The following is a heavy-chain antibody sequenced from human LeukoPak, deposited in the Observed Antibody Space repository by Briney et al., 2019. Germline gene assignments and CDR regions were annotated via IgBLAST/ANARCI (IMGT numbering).Heavy chain of an antibody. J-gene: IGHJ4*02. V-gene: IGHV1-24*01. CDR3: ATTPGIWSGYYTGTPPGLD. CDR1: GYTLTELS. Sequence: ASVKVSCKVSGYTLTELSMHWVRQAPGKGLEWMGGFDPEDGETIYAQKFQGRVTMTEDTSTDTAYMELSSLRSEDTAVYYCATTPGIWSGYYTGTPPGLDWGQGTLVTVSS. CDR2: FDPEDGET. D-gene: IGHD3-3*01.